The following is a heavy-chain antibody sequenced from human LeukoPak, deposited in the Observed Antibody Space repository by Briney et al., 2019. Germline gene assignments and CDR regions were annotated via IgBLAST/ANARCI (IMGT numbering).Heavy chain of an antibody. J-gene: IGHJ4*02. Sequence: ASVKVSCKVSGYTLIELSMHWVRQAPGKGLEWMGGFDPEDGETIYAQRFQGRVTMTEDTSTDTAYMELSSLRSEDTAVYYCATGPREDDWNYFDYWGQGTLVTVSS. D-gene: IGHD3-9*01. V-gene: IGHV1-24*01. CDR1: GYTLIELS. CDR2: FDPEDGET. CDR3: ATGPREDDWNYFDY.